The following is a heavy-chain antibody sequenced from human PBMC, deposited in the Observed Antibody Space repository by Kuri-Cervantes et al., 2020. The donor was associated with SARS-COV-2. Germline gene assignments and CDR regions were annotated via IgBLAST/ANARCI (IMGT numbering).Heavy chain of an antibody. CDR1: GGPFSGYY. V-gene: IGHV4-59*01. J-gene: IGHJ3*02. Sequence: SQTLSLTCAFSGGPFSGYYWTWIRQPPGKGLQWIGSIYYSGSTYYNPSLKSRVTISVDTSKNQFSLKLSSVTAADTAVYYCARSGGRYCSSTSCYWAFDIWGQGTMVIVSS. CDR2: IYYSGST. CDR3: ARSGGRYCSSTSCYWAFDI. D-gene: IGHD2-2*01.